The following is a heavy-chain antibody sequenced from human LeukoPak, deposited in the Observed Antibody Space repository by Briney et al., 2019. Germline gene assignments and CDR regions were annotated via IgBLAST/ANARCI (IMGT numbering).Heavy chain of an antibody. CDR2: MNPNSGNT. CDR3: ARVEYSSGWFQSYAGYHFDY. D-gene: IGHD6-19*01. V-gene: IGHV1-8*01. J-gene: IGHJ4*02. CDR1: GYTFTSYD. Sequence: ASVKVSCKASGYTFTSYDINWVRQATGQGLEWMGWMNPNSGNTGYAQKFQGRVTMTRNTSISTAYMELSSLRSEDTTVYYCARVEYSSGWFQSYAGYHFDYWGQGTLVTVSS.